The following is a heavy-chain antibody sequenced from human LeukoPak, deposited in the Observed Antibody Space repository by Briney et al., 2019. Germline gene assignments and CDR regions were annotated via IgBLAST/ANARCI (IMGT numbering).Heavy chain of an antibody. J-gene: IGHJ4*02. V-gene: IGHV1-46*01. Sequence: ASVKVSCKASGYTFTSYYMHWVRQAPEQGLEWMGIINPSGGSTSYAQKFQGRVPMTRDMSTSTVYMELSSLRSEDTAVYYCARDRSGYYYDFDYWGQGTLVPVSS. CDR2: INPSGGST. D-gene: IGHD3-22*01. CDR3: ARDRSGYYYDFDY. CDR1: GYTFTSYY.